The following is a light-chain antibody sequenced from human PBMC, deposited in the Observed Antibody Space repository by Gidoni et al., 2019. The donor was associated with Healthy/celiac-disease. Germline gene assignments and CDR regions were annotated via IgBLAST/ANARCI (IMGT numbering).Light chain of an antibody. CDR1: QSISSY. CDR2: AAS. Sequence: DIQMTQSPSSLSASGGDRVTITCRASQSISSYLNWYQQKPGKALKLLIDAASSLQSGVPSRFSSSGSRADFTLTISSLQPENFTTYYYQQSYSTPLTFGGGTKVEIK. V-gene: IGKV1-39*01. J-gene: IGKJ4*01. CDR3: QQSYSTPLT.